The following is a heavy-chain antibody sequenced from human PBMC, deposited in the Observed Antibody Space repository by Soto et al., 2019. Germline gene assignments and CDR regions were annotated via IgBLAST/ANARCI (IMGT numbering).Heavy chain of an antibody. D-gene: IGHD3-22*01. CDR1: GFIFSDYG. V-gene: IGHV3-33*01. J-gene: IGHJ6*02. CDR2: IWYNGRDT. Sequence: GGSLRLSCAASGFIFSDYGMHWVRQPPGKGLEWVAVIWYNGRDTYYADSVKGRFTISRDNSRNTLYLQMNSLRAEDTAVYYCARDHNYYDSSGYSTYYYYYGMDVWGQGTTVTVSS. CDR3: ARDHNYYDSSGYSTYYYYYGMDV.